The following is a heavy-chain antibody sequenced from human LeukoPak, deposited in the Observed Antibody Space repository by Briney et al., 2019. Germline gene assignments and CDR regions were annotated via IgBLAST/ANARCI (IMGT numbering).Heavy chain of an antibody. D-gene: IGHD5-12*01. V-gene: IGHV3-23*01. CDR3: ARVRKYSGYYSWYFDL. Sequence: HSGGTLRLSCAASGFTFSRHGMNWVRQAPGKGLEWVSGISGSGDTTYYADSVKGRFTISRENAKNSLYLQMNSLRAGDTAVYYCARVRKYSGYYSWYFDLWGRGTLVTVSS. CDR2: ISGSGDTT. J-gene: IGHJ2*01. CDR1: GFTFSRHG.